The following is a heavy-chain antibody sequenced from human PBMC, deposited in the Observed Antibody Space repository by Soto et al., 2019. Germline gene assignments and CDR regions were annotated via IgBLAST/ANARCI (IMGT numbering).Heavy chain of an antibody. CDR2: INSDGSST. CDR3: ATALVFSGSYYAFYD. V-gene: IGHV3-74*01. J-gene: IGHJ4*02. Sequence: EVQLVESGGGLVQPGGSLRLSCAASGFTFSSYWMYWVRQAPGKGLVWVSRINSDGSSTTYADSVKGRFINSRDNAKNTPYQQIDCLGAEYTDVYYGATALVFSGSYYAFYDWGQGTLVTVSS. D-gene: IGHD1-26*01. CDR1: GFTFSSYW.